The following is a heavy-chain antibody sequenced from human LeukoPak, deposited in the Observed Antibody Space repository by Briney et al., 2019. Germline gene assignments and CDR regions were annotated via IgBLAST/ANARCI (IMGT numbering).Heavy chain of an antibody. D-gene: IGHD3-22*01. Sequence: SEALSLTCTVSGGSIRSSSYYWGWIRQPPGKGLEWIGSIYYSGSTHYNPSLKSRVTISVDTSKNQLSLKLSSVTAADTAMYYCARNSTYYYDRSTYSYFDDWGQGTLVTVSS. J-gene: IGHJ4*02. V-gene: IGHV4-39*01. CDR1: GGSIRSSSYY. CDR3: ARNSTYYYDRSTYSYFDD. CDR2: IYYSGST.